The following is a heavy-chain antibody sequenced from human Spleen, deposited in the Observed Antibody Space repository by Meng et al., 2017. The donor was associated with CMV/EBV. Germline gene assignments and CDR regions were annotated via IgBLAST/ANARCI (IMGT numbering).Heavy chain of an antibody. CDR2: ISWDGGST. CDR3: AKDIYCSSTSCPYYYYGMDV. D-gene: IGHD2-2*01. Sequence: GESLKISCAASGFTFDDYAMHWVRQAPGKGLEWVSLISWDGGSTYYADSAKGRFTISRDNSKNSLYLQMNSLRAEDTALYYCAKDIYCSSTSCPYYYYGMDVWGQGTTVTVSS. V-gene: IGHV3-43D*03. J-gene: IGHJ6*02. CDR1: GFTFDDYA.